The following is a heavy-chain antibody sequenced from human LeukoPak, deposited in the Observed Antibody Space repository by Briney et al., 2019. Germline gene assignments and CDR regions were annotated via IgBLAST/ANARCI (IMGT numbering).Heavy chain of an antibody. CDR1: GYSFTSYW. V-gene: IGHV5-51*01. Sequence: GESLKISSKGSGYSFTSYWSGWVGQMPGKGLEWMGIIYPGDSDTRYSPSFQGQVTISADNSISTAYLQWSSLKASDTAMYYCATHGSSYGYDVGIDVWGQGTTVTVSS. CDR2: IYPGDSDT. CDR3: ATHGSSYGYDVGIDV. J-gene: IGHJ6*02. D-gene: IGHD5-18*01.